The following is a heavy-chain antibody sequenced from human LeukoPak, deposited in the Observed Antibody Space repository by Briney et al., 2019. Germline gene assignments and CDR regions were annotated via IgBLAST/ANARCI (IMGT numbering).Heavy chain of an antibody. V-gene: IGHV3-74*01. J-gene: IGHJ4*02. CDR1: GVTFSGHW. CDR3: ARDQNWGQVHY. D-gene: IGHD7-27*01. CDR2: INGDGSAT. Sequence: GSLRLSCAASGVTFSGHWMDWLRQAPGKGLAWVAGINGDGSATNYAGSMKGRFTISRDNARTITYLQIHRLSDHETPGYYSARDQNWGQVHYWGQRTLVTDPS.